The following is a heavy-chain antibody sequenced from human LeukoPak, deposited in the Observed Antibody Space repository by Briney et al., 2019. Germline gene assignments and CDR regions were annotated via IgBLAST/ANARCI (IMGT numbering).Heavy chain of an antibody. CDR2: ISYDGSNK. Sequence: GGSLRPSCAASGFTFSSYGMHWVRQAPGKGLEWVAVISYDGSNKYYADSVKGRFTISRDNSMNTLYLQMNSLRAEDTAVYYCAKDQGLLWFGELSRIANYGMDVWGQGTTVIVSS. J-gene: IGHJ6*02. D-gene: IGHD3-10*01. CDR3: AKDQGLLWFGELSRIANYGMDV. V-gene: IGHV3-30*18. CDR1: GFTFSSYG.